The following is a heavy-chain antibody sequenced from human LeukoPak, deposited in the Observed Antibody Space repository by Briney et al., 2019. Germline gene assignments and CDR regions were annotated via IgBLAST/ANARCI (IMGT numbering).Heavy chain of an antibody. D-gene: IGHD5-24*01. CDR3: ARATEMATILSAFDY. CDR2: IIPIFGTA. V-gene: IGHV1-69*06. Sequence: ASVKVSCKASGYTFTSYGISWVRQAPGQGLEWMGGIIPIFGTANYAQKFQGRVTITADKSTSTAYMELSSLRSEDTAVYYCARATEMATILSAFDYWGQGTLVTVSS. CDR1: GYTFTSYG. J-gene: IGHJ4*02.